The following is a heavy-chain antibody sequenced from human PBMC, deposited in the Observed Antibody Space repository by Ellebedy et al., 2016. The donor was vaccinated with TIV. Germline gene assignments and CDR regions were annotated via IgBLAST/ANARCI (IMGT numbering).Heavy chain of an antibody. Sequence: GGSLRLXXVVSGSTFRSYWMHWVRQAPGKGLVWVSRINSDGSSTNYADSVKGRFTISRDNAKNTLYLQMNSLRAEDTAVYYCARDWDSPGDYYMDVWGKGTTVTVSS. J-gene: IGHJ6*03. CDR3: ARDWDSPGDYYMDV. CDR1: GSTFRSYW. D-gene: IGHD1-26*01. V-gene: IGHV3-74*01. CDR2: INSDGSST.